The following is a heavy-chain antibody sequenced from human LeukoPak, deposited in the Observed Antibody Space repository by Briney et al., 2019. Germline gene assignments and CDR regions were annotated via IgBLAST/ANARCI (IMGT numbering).Heavy chain of an antibody. CDR3: ARVSMVRGVRFDY. Sequence: ASVKVSCKASGGTFSSYAISWVRQAPGQGLEWMGGIIPVFGTANYAQKFQGRVTITADESTSTAYMELSSLRSEDTAVYYCARVSMVRGVRFDYWGQGTLVTVSS. CDR1: GGTFSSYA. V-gene: IGHV1-69*13. CDR2: IIPVFGTA. D-gene: IGHD3-10*01. J-gene: IGHJ4*02.